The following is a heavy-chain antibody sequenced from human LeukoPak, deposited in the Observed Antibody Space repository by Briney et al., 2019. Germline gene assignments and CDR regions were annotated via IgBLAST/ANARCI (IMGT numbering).Heavy chain of an antibody. CDR2: ISYDGSNK. CDR3: GRNLPRYPPPHLKFYYHRKEL. D-gene: IGHD3-16*02. Sequence: PGGSLRLSCAASGFTFSSYAMHWVRQAPGKGLEWVAVISYDGSNKYYADSVKGRFTISRDNSKNTLYLQMNSLRAEDTAVYYWGRNLPRYPPPHLKFYYHRKELRGQGTTVNVPS. V-gene: IGHV3-30-3*01. J-gene: IGHJ6*02. CDR1: GFTFSSYA.